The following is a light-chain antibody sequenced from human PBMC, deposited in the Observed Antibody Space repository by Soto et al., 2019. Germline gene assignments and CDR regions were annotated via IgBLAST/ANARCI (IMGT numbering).Light chain of an antibody. CDR2: GAS. CDR3: QQYHNWTPCT. CDR1: QSVSSN. Sequence: EIVMTQSPATLSVSPGERATLSCRASQSVSSNLAWYQQKPGQAPRLHIYGASTRSTVIPARFSGSGSGAEFTLTLSRLESEDFAVYYCQQYHNWTPCTVGQATKLEIK. V-gene: IGKV3-15*01. J-gene: IGKJ2*02.